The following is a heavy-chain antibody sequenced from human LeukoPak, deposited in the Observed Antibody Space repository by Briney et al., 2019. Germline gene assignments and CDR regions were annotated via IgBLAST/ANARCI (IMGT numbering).Heavy chain of an antibody. Sequence: PGGSLRLSCAASGFTFSSYAMSWVRQAPGKGLEWVSGILDSGYSTYYANSVKGRFTISRDNSKNTLYLQMNSLRAEDTAVYYCAKGIYSSGWSYFDYWGHGTLVTVSS. CDR1: GFTFSSYA. V-gene: IGHV3-23*01. CDR2: ILDSGYST. CDR3: AKGIYSSGWSYFDY. J-gene: IGHJ4*01. D-gene: IGHD6-19*01.